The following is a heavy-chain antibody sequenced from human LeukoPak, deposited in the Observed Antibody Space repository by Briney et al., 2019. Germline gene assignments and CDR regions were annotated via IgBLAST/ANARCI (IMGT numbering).Heavy chain of an antibody. CDR1: GFTFSSYE. CDR2: ISSSGSTI. Sequence: GGSLRLSCAASGFTFSSYEMNWVRQAPGKGLEWVSYISSSGSTIYYADSVKGRFTISRDNAKNSLYLQMNCLRAEDTAVYYCAVGSGWLSDSWSQGALVTVSS. J-gene: IGHJ4*02. D-gene: IGHD6-19*01. V-gene: IGHV3-48*03. CDR3: AVGSGWLSDS.